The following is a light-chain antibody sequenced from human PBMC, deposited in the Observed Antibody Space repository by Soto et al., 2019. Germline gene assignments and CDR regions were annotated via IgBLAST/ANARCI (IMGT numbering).Light chain of an antibody. CDR3: SSYTSSSTRV. V-gene: IGLV2-14*01. CDR2: DVS. J-gene: IGLJ3*02. CDR1: SSDVGGYNY. Sequence: QSALTQPASVSGSPGQSITISCTGTSSDVGGYNYVSWYQQHPGKAPKLISYDVSNRPSGVSNRFSGSKSGSTASLTISGLQAEDEADYYCSSYTSSSTRVFGGGTKVTVL.